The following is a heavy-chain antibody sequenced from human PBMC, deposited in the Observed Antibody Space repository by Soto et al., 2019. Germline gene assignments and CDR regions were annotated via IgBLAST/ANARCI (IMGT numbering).Heavy chain of an antibody. Sequence: EVLVVESGGGLVQPGGSLRLSCEVSGFTFSGYWMKWVRQAPGKGLEWVATIKEDSTETYYVDSVKGRFTISRDSAKTSLYLQMNSLRVEDTAVYYCASTRGYWGQGTLVTVSS. D-gene: IGHD3-3*01. V-gene: IGHV3-7*03. CDR1: GFTFSGYW. CDR3: ASTRGY. J-gene: IGHJ4*02. CDR2: IKEDSTET.